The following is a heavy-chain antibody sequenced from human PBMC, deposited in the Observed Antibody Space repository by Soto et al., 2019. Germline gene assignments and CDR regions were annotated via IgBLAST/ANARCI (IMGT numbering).Heavy chain of an antibody. J-gene: IGHJ6*02. CDR2: IYYDGST. CDR1: GDSPSTYY. D-gene: IGHD6-13*01. CDR3: ARSYSSSGYFYYGMDV. V-gene: IGHV4-59*01. Sequence: SETLSLTCIVSGDSPSTYYWAWIRQPPGKGLEWIGYIYYDGSTDYNPPLKSRVTISLDTSKNQFSLRMTSMNAADTAVYYCARSYSSSGYFYYGMDVWGQGTTVTVFS.